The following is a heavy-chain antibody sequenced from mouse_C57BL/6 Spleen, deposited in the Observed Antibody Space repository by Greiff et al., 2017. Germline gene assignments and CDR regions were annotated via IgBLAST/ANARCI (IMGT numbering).Heavy chain of an antibody. D-gene: IGHD2-4*01. CDR1: GFSFNTYA. V-gene: IGHV10-1*01. Sequence: EVKLQESGGGLVQPKGSLKLSCAASGFSFNTYAMNWVRQAPGKGLEWVARIRSKSNNYATYYADSVKDRFTISRDDSESMLYLQMNNLKTEDTAMYYCVRHRVYDYDEYAMDYWGQGTSVTVSS. J-gene: IGHJ4*01. CDR3: VRHRVYDYDEYAMDY. CDR2: IRSKSNNYAT.